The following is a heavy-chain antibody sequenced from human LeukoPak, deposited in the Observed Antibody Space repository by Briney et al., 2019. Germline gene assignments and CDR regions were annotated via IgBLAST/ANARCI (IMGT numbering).Heavy chain of an antibody. Sequence: SETLSLTCAVYGGSFSGYYLSWIRQPPGKGLEWIGEINHSGSTNYNPSLKSRVTISVDTSKNQFSLKLSSVTAADTAVYYCARGLSSGWYRNWFDPWGQGTLVTVSS. V-gene: IGHV4-34*01. CDR3: ARGLSSGWYRNWFDP. J-gene: IGHJ5*02. CDR1: GGSFSGYY. CDR2: INHSGST. D-gene: IGHD6-19*01.